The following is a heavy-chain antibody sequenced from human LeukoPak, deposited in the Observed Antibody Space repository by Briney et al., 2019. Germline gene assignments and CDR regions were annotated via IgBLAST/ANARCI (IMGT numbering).Heavy chain of an antibody. CDR1: GGSISSGHYY. J-gene: IGHJ4*02. V-gene: IGHV4-30-4*01. CDR2: IFYTGST. D-gene: IGHD2-21*01. CDR3: ASFYQAYYFDY. Sequence: SETLSLTCTVSGGSISSGHYYWSWIRQPPGKGLEWIGYIFYTGSTYYNPSLKSRVTISVDTSKNQFSLKLSSVAAAVTAVYYCASFYQAYYFDYWGQGTLVTVSS.